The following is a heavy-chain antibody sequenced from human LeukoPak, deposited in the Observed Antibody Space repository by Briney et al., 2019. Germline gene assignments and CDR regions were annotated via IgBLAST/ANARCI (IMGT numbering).Heavy chain of an antibody. D-gene: IGHD2-15*01. CDR1: EFTFRPYG. CDR3: ARDIGDCSSGSCYSDYFDY. CDR2: ILNDGNTK. V-gene: IGHV3-33*01. J-gene: IGHJ4*02. Sequence: GGSLRLSCAASEFTFRPYGKHWVPQAPGKGPEWVALILNDGNTKHYADSVRGRFTISRDNSKNTLYLQMNSLRAEDTAVYYCARDIGDCSSGSCYSDYFDYWGQGTRVTVSS.